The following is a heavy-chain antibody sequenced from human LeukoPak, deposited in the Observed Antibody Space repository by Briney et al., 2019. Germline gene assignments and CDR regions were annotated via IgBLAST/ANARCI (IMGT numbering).Heavy chain of an antibody. CDR2: INWNSDSI. Sequence: GGSLRLSCAVSGFTFDDYAMHWVRQVPGKGLEWVSGINWNSDSIGYAVRGRFTISRDNAKNSLYLQMNSLRAEDTTVYYCARGEYGSGSYHIDYWGQGTLVTVSS. D-gene: IGHD3-10*01. V-gene: IGHV3-9*01. CDR3: ARGEYGSGSYHIDY. J-gene: IGHJ4*02. CDR1: GFTFDDYA.